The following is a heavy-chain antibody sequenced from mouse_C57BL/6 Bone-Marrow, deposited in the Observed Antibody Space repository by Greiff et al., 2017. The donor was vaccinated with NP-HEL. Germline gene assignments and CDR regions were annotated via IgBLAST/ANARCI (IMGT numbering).Heavy chain of an antibody. Sequence: QVQLKQSDAELVKPGASVKISCKVSGYTFTNYWMHWVKQRPGRGLEWIGRIDPNSGGTTYNEKFKSKATLTVDKPSSTAYMQLSSLTSEDSAVYYCARYYYGSGYFDYWGQGTTLTVSS. CDR3: ARYYYGSGYFDY. CDR2: IDPNSGGT. J-gene: IGHJ2*01. V-gene: IGHV1-72*01. D-gene: IGHD1-1*01. CDR1: GYTFTNYW.